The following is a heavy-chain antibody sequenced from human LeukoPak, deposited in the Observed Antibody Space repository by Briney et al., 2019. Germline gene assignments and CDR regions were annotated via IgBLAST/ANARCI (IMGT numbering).Heavy chain of an antibody. V-gene: IGHV4-59*01. Sequence: SETLSLTCTVSGGSISSYYWSWIRQPPGKGLEWIGYIYYSGSTNYNPSLKSRVTISVDTSKNQFSLKLSSVTAADTAVYYCARGAGAGATGYWGQGTLVTVSS. CDR3: ARGAGAGATGY. J-gene: IGHJ4*02. CDR2: IYYSGST. D-gene: IGHD1-26*01. CDR1: GGSISSYY.